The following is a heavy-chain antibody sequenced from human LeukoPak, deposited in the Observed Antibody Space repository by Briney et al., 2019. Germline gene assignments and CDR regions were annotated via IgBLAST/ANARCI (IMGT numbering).Heavy chain of an antibody. CDR3: ARTTEGYCRSTSYSWCYYYYMDV. D-gene: IGHD2-2*01. CDR1: GGSFSGYY. V-gene: IGHV4-34*01. J-gene: IGHJ6*03. Sequence: PSETLSLTCAVHGGSFSGYYWSWIRQPPGKGLEWIGEINHSGSTNYNPSLKSRVTISVDTSKNQFSLKLSSVTAADTAVYYCARTTEGYCRSTSYSWCYYYYMDVWGKGTTVTVSS. CDR2: INHSGST.